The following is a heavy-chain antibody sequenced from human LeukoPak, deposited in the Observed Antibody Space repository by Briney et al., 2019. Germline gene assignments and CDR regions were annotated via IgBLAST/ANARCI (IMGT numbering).Heavy chain of an antibody. Sequence: ASVKVSCKASGYTFTSYGISWVRQAPGQGLEWMGMIYPRDGSTSYAQKFQGRVTVTRDASTSTVHMELSGLRSEDTAVYYCARDQEGFDYWGQGTLVTVSS. CDR3: ARDQEGFDY. CDR1: GYTFTSYG. V-gene: IGHV1-46*01. CDR2: IYPRDGST. J-gene: IGHJ4*02.